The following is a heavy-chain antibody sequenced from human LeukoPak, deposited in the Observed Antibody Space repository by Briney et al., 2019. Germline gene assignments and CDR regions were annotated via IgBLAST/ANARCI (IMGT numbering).Heavy chain of an antibody. CDR1: GYSISSNNW. Sequence: PSETLSLTCGVSGYSISSNNWWGWIRQPPGKGLEWIGYIHYSGSAYYNPSLKSRVTMSVDTSKNQFSLKLNSVTAVDTAVYYCASRMYGSSGRYFHHWGQGTLVTVSS. CDR2: IHYSGSA. J-gene: IGHJ1*01. D-gene: IGHD6-13*01. CDR3: ASRMYGSSGRYFHH. V-gene: IGHV4-28*01.